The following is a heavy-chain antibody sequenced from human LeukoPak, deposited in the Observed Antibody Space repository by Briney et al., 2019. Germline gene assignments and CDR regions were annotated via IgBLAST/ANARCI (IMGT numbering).Heavy chain of an antibody. CDR1: GYTFTGYY. J-gene: IGHJ6*02. Sequence: ASVKVSCKASGYTFTGYYMHWVRQAPAQGLEWMGRINPNSGGTNYAQKFQGGVTMTRDTSISTAYMELSRLRSDDTAVYYCAREYYYDSSGTIGGYYYYYGMDVWGQGTTVTVSS. V-gene: IGHV1-2*06. D-gene: IGHD3-22*01. CDR3: AREYYYDSSGTIGGYYYYYGMDV. CDR2: INPNSGGT.